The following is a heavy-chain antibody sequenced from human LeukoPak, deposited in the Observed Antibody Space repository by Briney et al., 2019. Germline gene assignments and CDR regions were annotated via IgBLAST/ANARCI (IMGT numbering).Heavy chain of an antibody. J-gene: IGHJ4*02. CDR3: ARSRGVYIVVVVAAYDY. Sequence: GGSLRLSCAASGFTFSSYAMSWVRQAPGKGLEWVSAISGSGGSTYYADSVKGRFTISRDNSKNTLYLQMNSLRAEDTAVYYCARSRGVYIVVVVAAYDYWGQGTLVTVSS. V-gene: IGHV3-23*01. CDR1: GFTFSSYA. D-gene: IGHD2-15*01. CDR2: ISGSGGST.